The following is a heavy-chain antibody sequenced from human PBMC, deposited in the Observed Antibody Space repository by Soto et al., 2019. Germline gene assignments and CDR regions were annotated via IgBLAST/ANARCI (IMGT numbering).Heavy chain of an antibody. V-gene: IGHV1-69*13. D-gene: IGHD3-10*01. CDR3: ARGHYYGSGSYYSGYYYYGMDV. CDR1: GGTFSSYA. CDR2: IIPIFGTA. Sequence: GASVKVSCKASGGTFSSYAISWVRQAPGQGLEWMGGIIPIFGTANYAQKFQGRVTITADESTSTAYMELSSLRSEDTAVYYCARGHYYGSGSYYSGYYYYGMDVWGQGTTVTVSS. J-gene: IGHJ6*02.